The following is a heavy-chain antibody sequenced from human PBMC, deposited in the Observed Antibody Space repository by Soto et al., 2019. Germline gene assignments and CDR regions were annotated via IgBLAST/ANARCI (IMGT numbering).Heavy chain of an antibody. Sequence: PLQTQPLTCTVSWGSISNYCWRWIMHPTGKKLEWIGYTYYSGSTNYNPSLKSRVTISVDTSKNQFSLKLYSVTTADTAMYYCARLPWADYGGIFASWGQGTLVTVSS. V-gene: IGHV4-59*01. J-gene: IGHJ5*01. CDR3: ARLPWADYGGIFAS. CDR1: WGSISNYC. D-gene: IGHD4-17*01. CDR2: TYYSGST.